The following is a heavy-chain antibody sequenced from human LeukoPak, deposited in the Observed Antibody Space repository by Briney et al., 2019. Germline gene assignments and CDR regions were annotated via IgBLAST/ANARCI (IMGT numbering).Heavy chain of an antibody. CDR1: GFTFSSYG. CDR2: ISYDGSNK. D-gene: IGHD2-2*01. Sequence: PGGSLRLSCAASGFTFSSYGIHWVRQAPGQGLEWVAVISYDGSNKYYADSVKGRFTISRDNSKNTLYLQMNSLRAEDTAVYYCAKLPSSTEYYYGMDVWGQGTTVTVSS. V-gene: IGHV3-30*18. CDR3: AKLPSSTEYYYGMDV. J-gene: IGHJ6*02.